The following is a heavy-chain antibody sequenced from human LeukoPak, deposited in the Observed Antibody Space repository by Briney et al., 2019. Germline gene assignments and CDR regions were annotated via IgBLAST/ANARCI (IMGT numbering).Heavy chain of an antibody. D-gene: IGHD6-13*01. CDR2: IYYSGST. V-gene: IGHV4-59*01. Sequence: PSQTLSLTCTVSGGSISSYYWSWIRQPPGKGLEWIGYIYYSGSTNYNPSLKSRVTISVDTSKNQFSLKLSSVTAADTAVYYCARTTEAHSWRTRYYDYYMDVWGKGTTVTVSS. J-gene: IGHJ6*03. CDR1: GGSISSYY. CDR3: ARTTEAHSWRTRYYDYYMDV.